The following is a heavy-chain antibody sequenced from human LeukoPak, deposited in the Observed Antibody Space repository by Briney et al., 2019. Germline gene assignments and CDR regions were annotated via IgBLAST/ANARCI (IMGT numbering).Heavy chain of an antibody. CDR3: ARTFADSSAYGFDS. CDR1: GFTVSSNY. D-gene: IGHD3-22*01. V-gene: IGHV4-59*02. J-gene: IGHJ4*02. CDR2: IFYTGST. Sequence: PGGSLRLSCAASGFTVSSNYMSWVRQPPGKGLEWIGHIFYTGSTNYNPSLKNRVTISLDTSKKQFSLKMGSVTAADTAVYYCARTFADSSAYGFDSWGQGNLVTVSS.